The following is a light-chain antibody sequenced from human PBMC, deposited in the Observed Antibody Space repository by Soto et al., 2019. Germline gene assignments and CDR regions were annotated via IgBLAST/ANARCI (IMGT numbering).Light chain of an antibody. CDR2: AAS. CDR3: HQYGSSPFIT. V-gene: IGKV3-20*01. CDR1: QSVSRSY. Sequence: EIALTQSPGTLSLSPGERATLSCRASQSVSRSYLAWYQQKPGQAPRLLIYAASSRATGIPDRFSGSGSGTDFTLTISRLEPEDVAVYYWHQYGSSPFITFGQGTRLEIK. J-gene: IGKJ5*01.